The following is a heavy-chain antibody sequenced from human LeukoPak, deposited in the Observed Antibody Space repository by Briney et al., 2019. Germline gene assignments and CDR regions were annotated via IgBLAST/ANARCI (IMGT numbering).Heavy chain of an antibody. CDR1: GFTVSSNY. D-gene: IGHD1-26*01. CDR3: ARDKAGATAFDI. Sequence: PGGSLRLSCAASGFTVSSNYMSWVRQAPGKGLEWVSVIYSGGSTYYADSVKSRFTISRDNSKNTLYLQMNSLRAEDTAVYYCARDKAGATAFDIWGQGTMVTVSS. J-gene: IGHJ3*02. CDR2: IYSGGST. V-gene: IGHV3-53*01.